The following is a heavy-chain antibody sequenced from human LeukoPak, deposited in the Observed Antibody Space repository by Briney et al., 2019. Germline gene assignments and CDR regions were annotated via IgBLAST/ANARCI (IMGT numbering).Heavy chain of an antibody. CDR3: ARRWGSSGYMRLDY. J-gene: IGHJ4*02. V-gene: IGHV4-34*01. CDR2: INHSGST. D-gene: IGHD3-22*01. CDR1: GGSFSGYY. Sequence: SETLSLTCAVYGGSFSGYYWSWIRQPPGKGLEWIGEINHSGSTNHNPSLKSRVTISVDTSKNQFSLKLSSVTAADTAVYYCARRWGSSGYMRLDYWGQGTLVTVSS.